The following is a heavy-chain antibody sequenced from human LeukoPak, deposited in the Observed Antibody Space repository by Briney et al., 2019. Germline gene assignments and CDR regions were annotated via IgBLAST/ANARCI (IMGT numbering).Heavy chain of an antibody. CDR2: IRYDGSNK. CDR1: GFTFSSYG. V-gene: IGHV3-30*02. J-gene: IGHJ4*02. CDR3: AKDLRWGPVAGNPSYFDY. Sequence: GGSLRLSCAASGFTFSSYGMHWVRQAPGKGLEWVAFIRYDGSNKYYADSVKGRFTISRDNSKNTLYLQMNSLRAEDTAVYYCAKDLRWGPVAGNPSYFDYWGQGTLVTVSS. D-gene: IGHD6-19*01.